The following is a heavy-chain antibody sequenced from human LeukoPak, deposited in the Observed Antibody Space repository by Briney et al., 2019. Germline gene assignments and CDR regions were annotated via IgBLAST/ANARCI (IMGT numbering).Heavy chain of an antibody. CDR3: ARAVGYNWFDP. V-gene: IGHV3-53*01. J-gene: IGHJ5*02. D-gene: IGHD2-2*03. CDR2: IYSGGST. Sequence: PGGSLRLSCAAPGFXVSSNYISWVRQAPGKGLEWLSDIYSGGSTDYADSVKGRFTISRDSSKNPLYLQMNSLRAEDTAVYYCARAVGYNWFDPWGQGTLVTVSS. CDR1: GFXVSSNY.